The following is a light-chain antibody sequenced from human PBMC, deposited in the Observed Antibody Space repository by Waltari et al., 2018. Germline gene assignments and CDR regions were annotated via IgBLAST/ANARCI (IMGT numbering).Light chain of an antibody. CDR3: QSYDTDVSGSSVV. CDR1: SSHPGAGTD. J-gene: IGLJ2*01. Sequence: QSVLTQPPSVSGAPAQRVTISRTGSSSHPGAGTDVPCSHHLPGKAPKLLPYGNNNRPSGVPDRFSGSKSGTSASLAITGLRAEDEADYYCQSYDTDVSGSSVVFGGGTKLTVL. CDR2: GNN. V-gene: IGLV1-40*01.